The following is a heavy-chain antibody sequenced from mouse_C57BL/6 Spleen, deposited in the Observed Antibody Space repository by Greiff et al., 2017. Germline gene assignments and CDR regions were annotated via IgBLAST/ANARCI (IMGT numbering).Heavy chain of an antibody. V-gene: IGHV1-69*01. Sequence: QVQLQQPGAELVMPGASVKLSCKASGYPFTSYWMHWVKQRPGQGLEWIGEIDPSDSYTNYNQKFKGKSTLTVDKSSSTAYMQLSSLTSEDSAVYYCARNYGDAMDYWGQGTSVTVSS. J-gene: IGHJ4*01. CDR1: GYPFTSYW. CDR2: IDPSDSYT. D-gene: IGHD1-1*01. CDR3: ARNYGDAMDY.